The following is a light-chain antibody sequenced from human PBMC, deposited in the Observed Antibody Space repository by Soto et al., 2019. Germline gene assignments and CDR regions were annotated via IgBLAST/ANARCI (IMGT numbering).Light chain of an antibody. CDR3: AVWADSLNGHV. V-gene: IGLV1-44*01. CDR2: TND. Sequence: QLVLTQPPSASGTPGQTVTISCSGSSSNIGTSSVHWYKHLPGTAPKPLIYTNDQRPSGVPDRFSGSKSGTSASLAISGLQSEDEADYYCAVWADSLNGHVFGAGTKLTVL. CDR1: SSNIGTSS. J-gene: IGLJ1*01.